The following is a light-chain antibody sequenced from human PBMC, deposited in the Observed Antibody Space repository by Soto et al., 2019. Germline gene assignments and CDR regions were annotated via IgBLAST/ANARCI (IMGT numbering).Light chain of an antibody. CDR3: QHRGR. CDR1: RSVSKF. J-gene: IGKJ1*01. CDR2: DAS. Sequence: EVVLTQSPATLSLSPGDRATLSCRAGRSVSKFIAWYQPKPGQAPRLLIYDASNRATGIPARFSGSESGTDFTLTITSLQSEDFAVYYCQHRGRFGQGTKVDIK. V-gene: IGKV3-11*01.